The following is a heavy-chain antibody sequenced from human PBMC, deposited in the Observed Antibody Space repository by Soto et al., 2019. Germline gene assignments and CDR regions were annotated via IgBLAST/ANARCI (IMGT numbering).Heavy chain of an antibody. CDR2: IYSKAGKM. CDR1: GYTFNEFG. CDR3: ARDIAFDIDY. J-gene: IGHJ4*02. Sequence: QVHLLQSGAEVQKPGASVKVSWKTSGYTFNEFGITWVRKAPGLGLEWLGWIYSKAGKMNFAPKFQNRVIMTTDTSTSTPFMELTSLTFDDSAIYFCARDIAFDIDYWGQGTLVTVS. D-gene: IGHD2-15*01. V-gene: IGHV1-18*01.